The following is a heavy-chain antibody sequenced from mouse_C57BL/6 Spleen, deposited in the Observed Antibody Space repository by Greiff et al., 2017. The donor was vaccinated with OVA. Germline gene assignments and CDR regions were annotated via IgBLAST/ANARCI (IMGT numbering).Heavy chain of an antibody. J-gene: IGHJ2*01. V-gene: IGHV5-4*01. CDR3: ARDSSGYLDY. CDR1: GFTFSSYA. Sequence: EVKLQESGGGLVKPGGSLKLSCAASGFTFSSYAMSWVRQTPEQRLEWVATISDGGSYTYYPDNVKGRFTIARDNAKNNLYLQMSNLKSEDTAMYYCARDSSGYLDYWGQGTTLTVSS. CDR2: ISDGGSYT. D-gene: IGHD3-2*02.